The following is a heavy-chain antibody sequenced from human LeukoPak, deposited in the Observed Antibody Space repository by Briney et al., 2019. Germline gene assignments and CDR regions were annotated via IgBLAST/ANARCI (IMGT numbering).Heavy chain of an antibody. V-gene: IGHV1-2*02. CDR2: INPNSGGT. CDR1: GYTFTSYG. D-gene: IGHD6-13*01. CDR3: ARDIGIAAADNWFDP. J-gene: IGHJ5*02. Sequence: ASVKVSCKASGYTFTSYGISWVRQAPGQGLEWMGWINPNSGGTNYAQKFQGRVTMTRDTSISTAYMELSRLRSDDTAVYYCARDIGIAAADNWFDPWGQGTLVTVSS.